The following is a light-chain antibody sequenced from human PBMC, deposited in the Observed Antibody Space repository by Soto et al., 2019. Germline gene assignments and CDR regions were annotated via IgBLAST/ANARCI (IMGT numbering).Light chain of an antibody. V-gene: IGKV3-20*01. CDR2: GAS. CDR1: QSLSNVF. J-gene: IGKJ2*01. CDR3: HQYATSPYT. Sequence: PGEGATLSCRASQSLSNVFLAWYQQKPGQAPRLLIYGASKRATGIPDRFSGSGSGTDFTLTISRLEPEDFAVYFCHQYATSPYTFGHGTKVDIK.